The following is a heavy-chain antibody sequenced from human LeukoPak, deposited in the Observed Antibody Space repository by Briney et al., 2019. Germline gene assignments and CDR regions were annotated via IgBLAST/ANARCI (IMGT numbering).Heavy chain of an antibody. CDR2: ISVYNANT. CDR1: GYRFINYN. CDR3: ARDHWQTPSYFDY. V-gene: IGHV1-18*01. J-gene: IGHJ4*02. D-gene: IGHD1-1*01. Sequence: ASVEVSCKASGYRFINYNISWVRQAPGQGLEWMGWISVYNANTNYAQKLQGRVTMTTDTSTSTAYMELRSLRSVDTAVYYCARDHWQTPSYFDYWGQGTLVTVSS.